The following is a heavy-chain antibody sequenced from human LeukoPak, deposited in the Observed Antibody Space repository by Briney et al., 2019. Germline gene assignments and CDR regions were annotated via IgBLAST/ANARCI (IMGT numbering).Heavy chain of an antibody. CDR3: AKVSLNMVNDAFDI. CDR1: GFTFSRFG. Sequence: PGGSLRLSCAASGFTFSRFGMHWVRQAPGKGLEWVAVISYDGSNKYYTDSVKGRFTISRDNSKNTLYLQMNSLRAEDTAMYYCAKVSLNMVNDAFDIWGQGTMVSVSS. V-gene: IGHV3-30*18. CDR2: ISYDGSNK. J-gene: IGHJ3*02. D-gene: IGHD4/OR15-4a*01.